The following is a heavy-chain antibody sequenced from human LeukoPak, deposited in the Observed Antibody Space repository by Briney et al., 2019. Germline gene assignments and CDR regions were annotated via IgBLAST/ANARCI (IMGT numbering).Heavy chain of an antibody. CDR1: GFTVSTYY. Sequence: SGGSLRLSCAASGFTVSTYYMTWVRQAPGKGLECVSVIYSGGSTYYADSVKGRFTVSRDNSKNTLYLQMNSLRAEDTAMYYCASGLGYCTSTTCLLPFDYWGQGTLVTVSS. J-gene: IGHJ4*02. CDR3: ASGLGYCTSTTCLLPFDY. CDR2: IYSGGST. D-gene: IGHD2-2*01. V-gene: IGHV3-53*01.